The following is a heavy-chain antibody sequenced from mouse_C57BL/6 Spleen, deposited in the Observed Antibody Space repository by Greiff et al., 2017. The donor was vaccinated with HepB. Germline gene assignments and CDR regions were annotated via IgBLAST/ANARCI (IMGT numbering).Heavy chain of an antibody. J-gene: IGHJ4*01. D-gene: IGHD2-5*01. V-gene: IGHV1-55*01. CDR3: ARSYYSNSVSYYYAMDY. CDR1: GYTFTSYW. CDR2: IYPGSGST. Sequence: QVQLQQPGAELVKPGASVKMSCKASGYTFTSYWITWVKQRPGQGLEWIGDIYPGSGSTNYNEKFKSKATLTVDTSSSTAYMQLSSLTSEDSAVYYCARSYYSNSVSYYYAMDYWGQGTSVTVSS.